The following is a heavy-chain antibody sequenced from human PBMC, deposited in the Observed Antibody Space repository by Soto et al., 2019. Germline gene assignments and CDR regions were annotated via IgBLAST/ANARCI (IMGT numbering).Heavy chain of an antibody. V-gene: IGHV4-39*02. CDR1: GGSISSSSYY. CDR2: IYDSGST. Sequence: QLQLQESGPGLVKPSETLSLTCTVSGGSISSSSYYWGWIRQPPGKGLEWIGSIYDSGSTYYNPSPKSRVTISGYTSKNQFSLKLSSVTAADTAVYYCAREGYCSSTSCFFDYWGQGTLVTVSS. CDR3: AREGYCSSTSCFFDY. D-gene: IGHD2-2*01. J-gene: IGHJ4*02.